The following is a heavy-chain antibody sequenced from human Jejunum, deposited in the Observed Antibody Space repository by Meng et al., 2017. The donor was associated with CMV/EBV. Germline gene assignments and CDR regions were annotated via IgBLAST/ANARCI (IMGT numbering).Heavy chain of an antibody. D-gene: IGHD3-3*01. Sequence: KASGYAFMSHGINWVRQAPGQGLELMGWMKPSTGETHYVQKVQGRVTMTTDTSTSTAYMELRNLRSDDTGIYYCARVFGVAYFDSWGQGTLVTVSS. CDR3: ARVFGVAYFDS. V-gene: IGHV1-18*01. CDR2: MKPSTGET. J-gene: IGHJ4*02. CDR1: GYAFMSHG.